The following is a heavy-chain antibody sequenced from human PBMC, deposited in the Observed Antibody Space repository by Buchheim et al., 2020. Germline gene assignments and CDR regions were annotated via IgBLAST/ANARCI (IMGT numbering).Heavy chain of an antibody. Sequence: QVQLVQSGAEVKKPGASVKVSCKASGYTFTTYAISWVRQAPGQGLEWMGWISAYNGNTNYAQNLQGRVTMTTDTSTSTAYMGLRSLRSDDTAMYYCARDFYYGSGSSYNWFDPWGQGTL. CDR3: ARDFYYGSGSSYNWFDP. CDR2: ISAYNGNT. V-gene: IGHV1-18*01. J-gene: IGHJ5*02. CDR1: GYTFTTYA. D-gene: IGHD3-10*01.